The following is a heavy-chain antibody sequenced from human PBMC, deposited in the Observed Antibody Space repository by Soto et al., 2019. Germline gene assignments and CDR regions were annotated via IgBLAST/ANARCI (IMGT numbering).Heavy chain of an antibody. D-gene: IGHD1-20*01. Sequence: SGGSLRLSCAASGFTFSDYAMTWVRHAPGKGLEWVSSIASGGGSPYYADSVKGRFTISRNNSRNTLYLRMDSLRAEDTAVYYCAKGDGRIIARHFDYWGQGTLVTVSS. CDR3: AKGDGRIIARHFDY. V-gene: IGHV3-23*01. J-gene: IGHJ4*02. CDR2: IASGGGSP. CDR1: GFTFSDYA.